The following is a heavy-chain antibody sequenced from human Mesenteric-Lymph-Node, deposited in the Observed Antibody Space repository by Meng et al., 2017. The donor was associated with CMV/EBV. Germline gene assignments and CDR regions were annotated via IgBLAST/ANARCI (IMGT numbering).Heavy chain of an antibody. J-gene: IGHJ6*02. D-gene: IGHD2-2*01. CDR3: ARDFIVRVPADIVYGMNV. V-gene: IGHV4-31*03. CDR2: INHSGST. Sequence: LRLSCTVSLDSIASGGYYWTWLRQLPGKGLEWIGYINHSGSTSYNPSLKSRLSMSVDTSKNQFSLRLNSVTAADTAVYYCARDFIVRVPADIVYGMNVWGQGTTVTVSS. CDR1: LDSIASGGYY.